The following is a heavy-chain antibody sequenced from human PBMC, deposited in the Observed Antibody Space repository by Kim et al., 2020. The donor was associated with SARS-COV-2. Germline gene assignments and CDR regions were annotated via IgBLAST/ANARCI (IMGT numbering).Heavy chain of an antibody. Sequence: GGSLRLSCAASGFTFSDAWMSWVRQGPGKGLGWIGHIKSRADAGTTEYAATVKGRFAISRDDSKHTLYLQMNSLKPEDTGVYYCNTDWVARESEILDYWG. CDR3: NTDWVARESEILDY. CDR1: GFTFSDAW. V-gene: IGHV3-15*01. J-gene: IGHJ4*01. D-gene: IGHD2-15*01. CDR2: IKSRADAGTT.